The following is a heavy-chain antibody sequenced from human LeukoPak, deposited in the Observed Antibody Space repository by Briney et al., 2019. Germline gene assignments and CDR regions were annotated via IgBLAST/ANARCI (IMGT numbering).Heavy chain of an antibody. CDR3: ARVGATNNEAPYYFDY. Sequence: ASVKVSCKASGYTFTSYDIDWVRQATGQGLEWMGWMNPNSGNTGYAQKFQGRVTMTRNTSISTAYMELSSLRSEDTAVYYCARVGATNNEAPYYFDYWGQGTLVTVSS. CDR2: MNPNSGNT. D-gene: IGHD1-26*01. V-gene: IGHV1-8*01. CDR1: GYTFTSYD. J-gene: IGHJ4*02.